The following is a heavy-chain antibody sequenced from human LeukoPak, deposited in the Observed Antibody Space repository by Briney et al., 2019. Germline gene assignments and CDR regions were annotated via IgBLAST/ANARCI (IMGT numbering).Heavy chain of an antibody. V-gene: IGHV3-13*04. J-gene: IGHJ4*02. Sequence: PGGSLRLSCAASGFTFSSYDMHWVRQAPGKGLEWVSAIGTAGDTYYPGSVKGRFTISRENAKNSLYLQMNSLRAGDTAVYYCARARYTGTTSYYFDYWGQGTLVTVSS. D-gene: IGHD1-1*01. CDR1: GFTFSSYD. CDR3: ARARYTGTTSYYFDY. CDR2: IGTAGDT.